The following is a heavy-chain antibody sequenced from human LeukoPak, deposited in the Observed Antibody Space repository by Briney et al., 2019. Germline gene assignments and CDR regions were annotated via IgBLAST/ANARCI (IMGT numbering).Heavy chain of an antibody. Sequence: SETLSLTCTVSGGSISGFYWSWIRQPPGKGLEWIGYIYYSGSTNYNPSLKSRVTISVDTSKNQFSLKLSSVTAADTAVYYCARDQGGYLISGAFDIWGQGTMVTVSS. J-gene: IGHJ3*02. CDR1: GGSISGFY. CDR2: IYYSGST. V-gene: IGHV4-59*01. CDR3: ARDQGGYLISGAFDI. D-gene: IGHD3-16*01.